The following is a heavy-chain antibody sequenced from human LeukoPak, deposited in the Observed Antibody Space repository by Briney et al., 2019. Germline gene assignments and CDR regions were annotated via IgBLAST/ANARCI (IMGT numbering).Heavy chain of an antibody. CDR1: GFTFSSYS. CDR3: ARGGALFDPYYMDV. J-gene: IGHJ6*03. D-gene: IGHD3-9*01. CDR2: ISSSSSYI. Sequence: GGSLRLSCAASGFTFSSYSMNWVRQAPGRGLEWVSSISSSSSYIYYADSVKGRFTISRDNAKNSLYLQMNSLRAEDTAVYYCARGGALFDPYYMDVWGKGTTVTISS. V-gene: IGHV3-21*01.